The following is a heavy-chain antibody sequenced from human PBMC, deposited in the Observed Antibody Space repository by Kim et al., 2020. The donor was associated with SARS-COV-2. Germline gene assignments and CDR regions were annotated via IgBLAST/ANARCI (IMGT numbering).Heavy chain of an antibody. V-gene: IGHV3-33*01. CDR1: AFTFSVYG. D-gene: IGHD3-16*01. CDR3: ATDRGGAPFDT. Sequence: GGSLRLSCAASAFTFSVYGMHWVRQAPGKGLEWVAVIWNDGTTTSYADSVKGRFTISRDNSKNTLYLQMNSLRAEDTAVYYCATDRGGAPFDTWGQGTLVTVSS. CDR2: IWNDGTTT. J-gene: IGHJ3*02.